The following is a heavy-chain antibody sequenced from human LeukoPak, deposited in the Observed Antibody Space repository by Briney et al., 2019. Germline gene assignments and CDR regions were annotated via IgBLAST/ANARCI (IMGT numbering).Heavy chain of an antibody. CDR2: ICANDGNT. CDR3: AKGSGSSCYSPCDY. J-gene: IGHJ4*02. D-gene: IGHD2-15*01. V-gene: IGHV3-23*01. Sequence: PGGSLRLSCAASGFMFSSNWMSWVRQAPGKGLEWVSVICANDGNTYYADAVKGRFTISRDNSKDTLYLQMDSLRAEDTAVYYCAKGSGSSCYSPCDYWGQGILVTVSS. CDR1: GFMFSSNW.